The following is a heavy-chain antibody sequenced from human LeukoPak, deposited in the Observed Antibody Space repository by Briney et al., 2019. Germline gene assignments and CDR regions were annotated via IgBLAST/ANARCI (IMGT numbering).Heavy chain of an antibody. CDR3: ARGHIAVAGHYGAGPSDY. D-gene: IGHD6-19*01. CDR1: GFIVSSSY. Sequence: GGSLRLSCGASGFIVSSSYMSWVRQAPGKGLEWVSVLYSGGTTHYGDSVKGRFAISRDNSKNTLFLQMNSLRAEDTAVYYCARGHIAVAGHYGAGPSDYWGQGTLVTVSS. CDR2: LYSGGTT. J-gene: IGHJ4*02. V-gene: IGHV3-53*01.